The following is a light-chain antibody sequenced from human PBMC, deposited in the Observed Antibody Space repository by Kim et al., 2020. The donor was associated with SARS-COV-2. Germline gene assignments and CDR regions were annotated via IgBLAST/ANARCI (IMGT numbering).Light chain of an antibody. CDR1: QNINNRY. Sequence: EVVLTQSPGTLSLSPGERATLSCRASQNINNRYLGWYQQKPGQAPRLLIYTASFRATGIPDRFTGSVSGTDFTLTISRLEPEDFAVYYCQDYGTSPFVFGQGTRLEIK. CDR3: QDYGTSPFV. J-gene: IGKJ5*01. CDR2: TAS. V-gene: IGKV3-20*01.